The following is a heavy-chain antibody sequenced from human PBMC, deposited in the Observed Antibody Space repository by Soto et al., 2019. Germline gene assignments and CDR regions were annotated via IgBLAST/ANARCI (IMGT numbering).Heavy chain of an antibody. CDR2: ISFDGAHK. CDR1: GFTFSSYG. V-gene: IGHV3-30*18. J-gene: IGHJ4*02. D-gene: IGHD3-3*01. CDR3: AKDRALTYYDFSFDY. Sequence: LRLSCSASGFTFSSYGFHWVRQAPGKGLEWVAVISFDGAHKYYADSVKGRFTISRDKSKNTLYLQMNSLGAEDTAVYYCAKDRALTYYDFSFDYWGQGTLVTVSS.